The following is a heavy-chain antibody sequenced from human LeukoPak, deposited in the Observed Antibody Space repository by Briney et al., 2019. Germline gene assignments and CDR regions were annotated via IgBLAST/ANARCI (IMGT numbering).Heavy chain of an antibody. V-gene: IGHV4-39*07. CDR3: VKDRGNHTTDY. Sequence: SETLSLTCTVSGDSLSSNNCFWGWIRQPPGKGLEWIGSMCYSGATYYNPPLKSRVTMSVDTSKKQFSLKLSSVTAADTAVYYCVKDRGNHTTDYWGQGTLVTVSS. CDR2: MCYSGAT. J-gene: IGHJ4*02. CDR1: GDSLSSNNCF. D-gene: IGHD1-14*01.